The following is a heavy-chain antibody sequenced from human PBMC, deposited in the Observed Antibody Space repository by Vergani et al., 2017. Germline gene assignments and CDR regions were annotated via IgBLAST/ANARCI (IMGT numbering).Heavy chain of an antibody. V-gene: IGHV3-21*01. CDR2: ISSSSSYI. CDR1: GFTFSSYS. CDR3: AVKIGSGSPIDY. Sequence: EVQLVESGGGLVKPGGSLRLSCAASGFTFSSYSMNWVRQAPGKGLEWVSYISSSSSYIYYADSVKGRFTISRDNAKNSLYLQMNSLRADDTAVYYCAVKIGSGSPIDYWGQGTLVTVSS. D-gene: IGHD3-10*01. J-gene: IGHJ4*02.